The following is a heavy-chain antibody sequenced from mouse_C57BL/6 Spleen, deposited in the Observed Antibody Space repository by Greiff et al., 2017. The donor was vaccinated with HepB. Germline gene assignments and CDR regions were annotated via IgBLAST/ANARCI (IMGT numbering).Heavy chain of an antibody. Sequence: EVMLVESGEGLVKPGGSLKLSCAASGFTFSSYAMSWVRQTPEKRLEWVAYISSGGDNIYYADTVKGRFTISRDKARNTLYLQMSSLKSEDTAMYYCTRDSTGLGWFAYWGQGTLVTVSA. CDR3: TRDSTGLGWFAY. J-gene: IGHJ3*01. CDR2: ISSGGDNI. V-gene: IGHV5-9-1*02. CDR1: GFTFSSYA. D-gene: IGHD4-1*02.